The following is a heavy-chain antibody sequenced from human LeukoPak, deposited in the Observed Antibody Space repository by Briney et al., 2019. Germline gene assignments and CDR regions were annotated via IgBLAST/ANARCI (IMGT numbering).Heavy chain of an antibody. D-gene: IGHD6-13*01. J-gene: IGHJ5*02. CDR2: ISGSGDST. Sequence: GGSLRLSCAASGFTFSSYSMNWVRQAPGKGLEWVSSISGSGDSTFYADSVKGRFSISRDNSKNTLYLQVNGLRAEDTAVYYCARDSALGIAAAGNWFDPWGQGTLVTVSS. V-gene: IGHV3-23*01. CDR3: ARDSALGIAAAGNWFDP. CDR1: GFTFSSYS.